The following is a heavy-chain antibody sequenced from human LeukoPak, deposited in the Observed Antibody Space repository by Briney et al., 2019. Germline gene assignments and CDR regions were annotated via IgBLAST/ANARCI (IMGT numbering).Heavy chain of an antibody. CDR3: ARGLTSGYYGSYYMDV. CDR2: ISTSGST. D-gene: IGHD3-22*01. V-gene: IGHV4-4*07. J-gene: IGHJ6*03. Sequence: PSETLSLTCSVSGGYISSYYWSWIRQPAGKGLESIGHISTSGSTNYNPSLKSRVTMSVDTSKNQFSLKLRSVTAADTAVYYCARGLTSGYYGSYYMDVWGRGTTLTVSS. CDR1: GGYISSYY.